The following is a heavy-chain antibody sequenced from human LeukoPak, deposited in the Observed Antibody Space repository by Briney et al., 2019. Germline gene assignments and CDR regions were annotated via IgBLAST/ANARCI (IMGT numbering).Heavy chain of an antibody. CDR3: ARNPLGCCSGGSCYFDY. Sequence: SVKVSCKASGGTFSSYAISWVRQAPGQGLEWMGGIIPIFGTANYAQKFQGRVTITADESTSTAYMELSSLRSEDTAVYYCARNPLGCCSGGSCYFDYWGQGTLVTVSS. J-gene: IGHJ4*02. CDR1: GGTFSSYA. V-gene: IGHV1-69*13. D-gene: IGHD2-15*01. CDR2: IIPIFGTA.